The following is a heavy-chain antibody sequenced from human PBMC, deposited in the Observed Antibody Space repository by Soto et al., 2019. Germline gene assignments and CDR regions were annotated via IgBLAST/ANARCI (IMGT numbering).Heavy chain of an antibody. V-gene: IGHV1-69*04. CDR3: GRAKSIFGIVTDVYDI. Sequence: QGQLVQSGAEVKKPGSSVKVSCMTSGGSFSGYVFTWVRQAPGQGLEWMGRIIPVHNITNYAESLQGRVPISADTASRTTYMELSTLRSDDTAVYFCGRAKSIFGIVTDVYDIWGQGTMVIVSS. D-gene: IGHD3-3*01. CDR1: GGSFSGYV. J-gene: IGHJ3*02. CDR2: IIPVHNIT.